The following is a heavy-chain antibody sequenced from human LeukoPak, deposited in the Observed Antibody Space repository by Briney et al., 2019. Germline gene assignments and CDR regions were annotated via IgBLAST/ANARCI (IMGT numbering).Heavy chain of an antibody. J-gene: IGHJ4*02. V-gene: IGHV1-3*01. Sequence: ASVKVSCKASGYTFTSYAMHWVRQAPGQRLEWMGWINAGNGNTKYSQKFQGRVTTTRDTSASTAYMELSSLRSEDTAVYYCARWSMVRGVITFGFDYWGQGTLVTVSS. CDR2: INAGNGNT. CDR1: GYTFTSYA. CDR3: ARWSMVRGVITFGFDY. D-gene: IGHD3-10*01.